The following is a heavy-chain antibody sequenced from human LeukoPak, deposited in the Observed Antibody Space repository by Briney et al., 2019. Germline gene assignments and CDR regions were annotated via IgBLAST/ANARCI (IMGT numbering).Heavy chain of an antibody. CDR3: ARDRPALKYMVRGVMGDI. CDR2: ISDYNGNT. V-gene: IGHV1-18*04. Sequence: EASVKVSCKASGYTFTSYYMHWVRQAPGQGLEWMGWISDYNGNTNYAQKLQGRVTMTTDTSTSTAYMELRSLRSDDTAVYYCARDRPALKYMVRGVMGDIWGQGTMVTVSS. CDR1: GYTFTSYY. J-gene: IGHJ3*02. D-gene: IGHD3-10*01.